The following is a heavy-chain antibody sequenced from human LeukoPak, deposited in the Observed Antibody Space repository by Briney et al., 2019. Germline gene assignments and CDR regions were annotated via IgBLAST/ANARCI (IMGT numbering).Heavy chain of an antibody. CDR3: ARLLDYDSTYYYMDV. CDR1: GYNFLTFW. Sequence: GESLKISCETSGYNFLTFWIAWVRQMPGKGLEWMGVIYPGDSDTRYSPSFQGQVSISVDMSLNTAYLQWRSLRASDTAMYYCARLLDYDSTYYYMDVWGIGTSVIV. CDR2: IYPGDSDT. V-gene: IGHV5-51*01. J-gene: IGHJ6*03. D-gene: IGHD4-17*01.